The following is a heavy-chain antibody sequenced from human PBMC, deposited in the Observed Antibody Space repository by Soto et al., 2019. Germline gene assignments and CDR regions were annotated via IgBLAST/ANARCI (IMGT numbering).Heavy chain of an antibody. Sequence: QLQESGPGLVKSSQTLSLTCTVSGGSIRSHSYYWTWIRQHPGKGLEWIGNIYYRGTTYYNPSLESRVIMSLDTSKNQFSLRLTSVTAADTAVYFCAAYDYGDFYFDYWGQGTLVTVSS. CDR1: GGSIRSHSYY. D-gene: IGHD4-17*01. V-gene: IGHV4-31*03. J-gene: IGHJ4*02. CDR3: AAYDYGDFYFDY. CDR2: IYYRGTT.